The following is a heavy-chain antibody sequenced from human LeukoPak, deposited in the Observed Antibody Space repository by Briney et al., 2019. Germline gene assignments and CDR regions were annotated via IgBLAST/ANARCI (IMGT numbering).Heavy chain of an antibody. V-gene: IGHV4-30-2*01. Sequence: PSETLSLTCAVSGGSISSGGYSWSWIRQPPGKGLEWIGYIYHSGSTYYNPSLKSRVTISVDTSKNQFSLKLSSVTAADTAVYYCARETYYDFHLNWFDPWGQGTLATVSS. J-gene: IGHJ5*02. CDR3: ARETYYDFHLNWFDP. D-gene: IGHD3-3*01. CDR2: IYHSGST. CDR1: GGSISSGGYS.